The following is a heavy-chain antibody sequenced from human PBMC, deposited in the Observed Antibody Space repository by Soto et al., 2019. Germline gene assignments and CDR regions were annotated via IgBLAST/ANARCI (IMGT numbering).Heavy chain of an antibody. CDR2: IKQDGSEE. D-gene: IGHD6-13*01. CDR3: ARIAATGRGWDG. Sequence: EVQLVESGGGLVQPGGSLRLSCVDTGFTFSSYWMSWVRQAPVKGLEWVGNIKQDGSEENYVDSLKGRFTISRDNAKNSTYLQMNSLRAEDTAVYYCARIAATGRGWDGWGQGTTVVVSS. J-gene: IGHJ6*02. CDR1: GFTFSSYW. V-gene: IGHV3-7*01.